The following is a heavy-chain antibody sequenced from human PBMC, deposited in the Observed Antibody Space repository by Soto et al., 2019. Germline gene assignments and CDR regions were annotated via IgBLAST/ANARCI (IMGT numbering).Heavy chain of an antibody. CDR2: ISDSGSTM. Sequence: EVLLVESGGGLARPGGSLRLSCATSGFSFSSFEMIWVRQAPGKGLEWISYISDSGSTMYYADSVKGRFTISRDNAKNSLYLQMSSLRVEDTALYYCARSTVTSDWGQGTQVTVSS. D-gene: IGHD4-17*01. CDR1: GFSFSSFE. CDR3: ARSTVTSD. J-gene: IGHJ4*02. V-gene: IGHV3-48*03.